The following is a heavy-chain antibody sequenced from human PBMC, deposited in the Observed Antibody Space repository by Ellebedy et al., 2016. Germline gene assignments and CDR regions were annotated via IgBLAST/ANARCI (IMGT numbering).Heavy chain of an antibody. D-gene: IGHD3-16*01. V-gene: IGHV3-23*01. Sequence: GESLKISCAASRFTFSSYAMSWVRQAPGKGLEWVSAISGSGGSTYYADSVKGRFTISRDNSKNTLYLQMNSLRAEDTALYYCAKEAITFGGVFDYWGQGTLVTVSS. CDR1: RFTFSSYA. J-gene: IGHJ4*02. CDR2: ISGSGGST. CDR3: AKEAITFGGVFDY.